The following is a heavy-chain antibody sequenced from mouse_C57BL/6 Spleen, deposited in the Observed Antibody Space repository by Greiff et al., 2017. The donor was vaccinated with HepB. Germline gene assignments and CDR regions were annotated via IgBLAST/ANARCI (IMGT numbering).Heavy chain of an antibody. J-gene: IGHJ1*03. Sequence: QVQLQQSGAELVRPGASVTLSCKASGYTFTDYEMHWVKQTPVHGLEWIGAIDPETGGTAYNQKFKGKAILTADKSSSTAYMELRSLTSEDSAVYYCTRPYGSSYEYFDVWGTGTTVTVSS. D-gene: IGHD1-1*01. CDR2: IDPETGGT. CDR1: GYTFTDYE. CDR3: TRPYGSSYEYFDV. V-gene: IGHV1-15*01.